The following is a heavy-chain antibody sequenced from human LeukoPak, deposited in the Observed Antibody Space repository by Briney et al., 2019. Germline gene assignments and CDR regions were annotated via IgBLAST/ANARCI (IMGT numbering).Heavy chain of an antibody. CDR2: ISSSGSTI. CDR3: ARDRDSGDYTAAPGDY. V-gene: IGHV3-48*02. J-gene: IGHJ4*02. D-gene: IGHD4-17*01. Sequence: GGSLRPSCAASGFTFSSYSMNWVRQAPGKGLEWISYISSSGSTINYADSVKGRFTISRDSAKNSLYLQMNSLRDEDTAVYYCARDRDSGDYTAAPGDYWGQGTLVTVSS. CDR1: GFTFSSYS.